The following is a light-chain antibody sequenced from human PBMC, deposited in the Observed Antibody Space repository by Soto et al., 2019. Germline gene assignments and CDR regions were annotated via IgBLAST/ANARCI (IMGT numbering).Light chain of an antibody. CDR2: GVS. J-gene: IGKJ1*01. CDR3: QHYGTSPLT. Sequence: EFVLTQSPGTLSLSPGEIATLSCRASQSPSSSYFAWYQQKPGQAPRLLIYGVSSRATGIPDRFSGSGSGTDFTLTISRLEPEDFAVYFCQHYGTSPLTFGQGTKVEIK. CDR1: QSPSSSY. V-gene: IGKV3-20*01.